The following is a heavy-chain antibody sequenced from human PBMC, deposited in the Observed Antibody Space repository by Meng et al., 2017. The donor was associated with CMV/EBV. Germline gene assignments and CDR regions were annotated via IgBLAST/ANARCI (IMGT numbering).Heavy chain of an antibody. CDR2: INHSGST. Sequence: QVQIQQRGAGLLKPSETLSLTCAVYGGSFSGYYWSWIRQPPGKGLEWIGEINHSGSTNYNPSLKSRVTISVDTSKNQFSLKLSSVTAADTAVYYCARGSIAARLGLGDWGQGTLVTVSS. CDR1: GGSFSGYY. CDR3: ARGSIAARLGLGD. D-gene: IGHD6-6*01. V-gene: IGHV4-34*01. J-gene: IGHJ4*02.